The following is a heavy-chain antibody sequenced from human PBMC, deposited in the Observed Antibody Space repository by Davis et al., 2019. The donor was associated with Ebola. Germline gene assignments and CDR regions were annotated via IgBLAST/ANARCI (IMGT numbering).Heavy chain of an antibody. Sequence: GGSLRLSCAASGFTFSSNSMNWVRQAPGKGLEWVSVIYRDERIYYADSVKGRFTVSRDNSENMLYLQMSSLGADDTAVYYCARHVNGDVCYFDLWGRGTRVTVSS. J-gene: IGHJ2*01. CDR2: IYRDERI. V-gene: IGHV3-66*04. CDR3: ARHVNGDVCYFDL. CDR1: GFTFSSNS. D-gene: IGHD4-17*01.